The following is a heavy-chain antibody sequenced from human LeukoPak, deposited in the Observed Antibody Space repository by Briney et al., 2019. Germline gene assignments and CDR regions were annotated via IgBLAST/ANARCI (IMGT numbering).Heavy chain of an antibody. Sequence: GGSLRLSCAASGFTFEDYDMNWVRQAPGKGLEWVSGIKWNGGSTGYADSVRGRFTISRDNAKNSLYLQMNSLRAEDTALYYCARDRNDYDFWSGYSMSYFDYWGQGTLVTVSS. CDR3: ARDRNDYDFWSGYSMSYFDY. J-gene: IGHJ4*02. D-gene: IGHD3-3*01. CDR2: IKWNGGST. CDR1: GFTFEDYD. V-gene: IGHV3-20*04.